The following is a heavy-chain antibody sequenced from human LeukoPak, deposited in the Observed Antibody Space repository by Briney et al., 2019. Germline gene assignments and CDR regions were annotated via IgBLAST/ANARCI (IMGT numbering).Heavy chain of an antibody. D-gene: IGHD6-13*01. J-gene: IGHJ6*02. CDR2: LRYTGET. V-gene: IGHV3-48*04. CDR3: ARETATGYSSSWYSPIYYYYGMDV. CDR1: GFTFSQYS. Sequence: GGSLRLSCAASGFTFSQYSINWVRQAPGKGLEWVSHLRYTGETFYADSVKGRFTISRDNAKNALYLQMNSLRAEDTAVYYCARETATGYSSSWYSPIYYYYGMDVWGQGTTVTVSS.